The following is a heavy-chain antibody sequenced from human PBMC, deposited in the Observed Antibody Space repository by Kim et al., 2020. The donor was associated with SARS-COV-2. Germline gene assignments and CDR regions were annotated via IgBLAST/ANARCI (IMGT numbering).Heavy chain of an antibody. D-gene: IGHD2-2*02. Sequence: SETLSLTCAVYGGSFSGYHWSWIRQPPGKGLEWIGEIKHSGSTNYNPSLKSRVTMSVDTSKSQFSLKLRSVTAADTAVYYCARGRAGVVPSPILGIGPHTVYYAVDVWGQGTTVTVSS. J-gene: IGHJ6*02. CDR1: GGSFSGYH. V-gene: IGHV4-34*01. CDR3: ARGRAGVVPSPILGIGPHTVYYAVDV. CDR2: IKHSGST.